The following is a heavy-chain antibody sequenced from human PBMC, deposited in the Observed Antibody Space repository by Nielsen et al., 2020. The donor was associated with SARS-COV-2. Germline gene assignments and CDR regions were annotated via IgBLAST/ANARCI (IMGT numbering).Heavy chain of an antibody. J-gene: IGHJ4*02. Sequence: SETLSLTCTVSGGSVSRGSYFWSWIRQPPGKGLEWIGYIYYSGSTNYNPSLKSRVTISVDTSKNQFSLKLSSVTAADTAVYYCARLTVTTRVFDYWGQGTLVTVSS. CDR3: ARLTVTTRVFDY. D-gene: IGHD4-17*01. V-gene: IGHV4-61*01. CDR2: IYYSGST. CDR1: GGSVSRGSYF.